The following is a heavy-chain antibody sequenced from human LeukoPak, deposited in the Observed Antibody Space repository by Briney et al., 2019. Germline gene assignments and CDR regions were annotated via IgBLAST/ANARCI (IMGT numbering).Heavy chain of an antibody. CDR2: INHSGTA. CDR3: ARKKVGQLKAFDI. J-gene: IGHJ3*02. CDR1: GGSLSGFS. V-gene: IGHV4-34*01. Sequence: PSETLSLTCAVSGGSLSGFSWNWIRQPPGKGLEWIGEINHSGTANYSPSLKSRVTISVDSSKNQFSLKLNSVTAADTSMYFCARKKVGQLKAFDIWGHGTMVTVYS. D-gene: IGHD1-1*01.